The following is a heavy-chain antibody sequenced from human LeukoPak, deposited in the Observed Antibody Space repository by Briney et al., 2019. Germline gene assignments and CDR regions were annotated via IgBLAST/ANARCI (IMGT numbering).Heavy chain of an antibody. Sequence: SETLTLTCAVYGGSFSGYYWSWIRQPPGKGLEWIGEINHSGSTNYNPSLKSRVTISVDTSKNQFSLKLSSVTAADTAVYYGARVGTNRNYGHNKTFDYWGQGTLVTVSS. J-gene: IGHJ4*02. V-gene: IGHV4-34*01. CDR2: INHSGST. D-gene: IGHD1-1*01. CDR1: GGSFSGYY. CDR3: ARVGTNRNYGHNKTFDY.